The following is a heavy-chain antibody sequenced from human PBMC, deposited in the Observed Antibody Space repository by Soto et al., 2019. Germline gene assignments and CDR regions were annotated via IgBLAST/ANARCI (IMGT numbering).Heavy chain of an antibody. Sequence: GGSLRLSCSASGFIFASYAMSWVRQAPGKGLEWVSVISGSAGTTDYAGSVTGRFTISRDNSKNTLYLHMNSLKGEDTAVYYCAKNGPAYADAFDSWGQRTMLTV. J-gene: IGHJ3*01. CDR2: ISGSAGTT. CDR3: AKNGPAYADAFDS. D-gene: IGHD2-8*01. CDR1: GFIFASYA. V-gene: IGHV3-23*01.